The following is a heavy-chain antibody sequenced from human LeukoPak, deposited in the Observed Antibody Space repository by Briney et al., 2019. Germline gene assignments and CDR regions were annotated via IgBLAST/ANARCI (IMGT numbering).Heavy chain of an antibody. CDR2: IYYSGST. CDR1: GGSISSGGYY. Sequence: SQTLSLTCTVSGGSISSGGYYWSWIRQHPGKGLEWIGYIYYSGSTYYNPSLKSRVTISVDASKNQFSLKLSSVTAADTAVYYCARGQQLVVFDPWGQGTLVTVSS. D-gene: IGHD6-13*01. J-gene: IGHJ5*02. CDR3: ARGQQLVVFDP. V-gene: IGHV4-31*03.